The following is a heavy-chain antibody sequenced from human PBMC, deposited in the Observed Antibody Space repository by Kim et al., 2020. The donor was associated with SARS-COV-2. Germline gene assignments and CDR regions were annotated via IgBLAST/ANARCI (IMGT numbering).Heavy chain of an antibody. Sequence: SETLSLTCTVSGGSISSSSYYWGWIRQPPGKGLEWIGSIYYSGSTYYNPSLKSRVTISVDTSKNQFSLKLSSVTAADTAVYYCASLPSNDYGDYGLSEPFDYWGQGTLVTVSS. CDR3: ASLPSNDYGDYGLSEPFDY. D-gene: IGHD4-17*01. CDR2: IYYSGST. J-gene: IGHJ4*02. CDR1: GGSISSSSYY. V-gene: IGHV4-39*01.